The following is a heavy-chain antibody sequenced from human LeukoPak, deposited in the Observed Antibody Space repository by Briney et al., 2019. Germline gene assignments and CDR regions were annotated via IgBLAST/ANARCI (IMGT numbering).Heavy chain of an antibody. J-gene: IGHJ4*02. CDR1: GFTFSGYS. D-gene: IGHD3-16*01. V-gene: IGHV3-48*02. Sequence: PGGSLRLSCAASGFTFSGYSMNWVRQPPGMGLEWVSYITSNSATIQYADSVKGRFTISRDNAKNSLSLQMNSLRDEDTAVYYCARSVGGHFDYWGQGMLVTASS. CDR3: ARSVGGHFDY. CDR2: ITSNSATI.